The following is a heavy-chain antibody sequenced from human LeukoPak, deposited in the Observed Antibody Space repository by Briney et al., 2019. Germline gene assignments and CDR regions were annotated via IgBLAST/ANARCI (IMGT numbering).Heavy chain of an antibody. V-gene: IGHV4-59*08. CDR3: ARSYYDFWSGLVWFDP. J-gene: IGHJ5*02. Sequence: SETLSLTCTVSGGSISSYYWSWIRQPPGKGLEWIGYIYYSGSTNYNPSLKSRVTISVDTPKNQFSLKLSSVTAADTAVYYCARSYYDFWSGLVWFDPWGQGTLVTVSS. CDR2: IYYSGST. CDR1: GGSISSYY. D-gene: IGHD3-3*01.